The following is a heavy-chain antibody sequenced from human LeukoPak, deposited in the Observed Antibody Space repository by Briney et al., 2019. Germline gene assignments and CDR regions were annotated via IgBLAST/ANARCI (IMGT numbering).Heavy chain of an antibody. V-gene: IGHV1-18*01. CDR1: GYTFTSYG. D-gene: IGHD6-19*01. CDR2: ISAYNGNT. J-gene: IGHJ5*02. CDR3: ARHVRHGLDNWFDP. Sequence: GASVKVSCKASGYTFTSYGISWVRQAPGQGLEWMGWISAYNGNTNYAQKLQGRVTMTIDTSTSTAYMELRSLRSDDTAVYYCARHVRHGLDNWFDPWGQGTLVTVSS.